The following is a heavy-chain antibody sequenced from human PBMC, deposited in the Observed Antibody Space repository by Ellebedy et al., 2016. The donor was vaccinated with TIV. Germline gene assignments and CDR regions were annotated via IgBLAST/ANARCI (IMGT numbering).Heavy chain of an antibody. Sequence: AASAKVSCKASGYTFTSYGISWVRQAPGQGLEWMGWISAYNGNTNYAQKFQGRVTMTRDTSISTAYMELSRLRSDDTAVYYCALDDYWGQGTLVTVSS. V-gene: IGHV1-18*01. CDR3: ALDDY. CDR2: ISAYNGNT. CDR1: GYTFTSYG. J-gene: IGHJ4*02.